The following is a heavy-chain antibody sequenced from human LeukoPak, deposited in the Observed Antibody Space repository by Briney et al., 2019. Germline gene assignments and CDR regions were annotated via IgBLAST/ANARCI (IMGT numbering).Heavy chain of an antibody. J-gene: IGHJ3*02. V-gene: IGHV3-74*01. Sequence: GGSLRLSCAASGFTFSSYWMHWVRQAPGKGLVWVSLIKSDGSSTSYADSVKGRFTISRDNAKNTLYLQMNSLRAADTAVYYCARDRGYAFDIWGQGTMVTVSS. CDR2: IKSDGSST. CDR3: ARDRGYAFDI. CDR1: GFTFSSYW. D-gene: IGHD3-22*01.